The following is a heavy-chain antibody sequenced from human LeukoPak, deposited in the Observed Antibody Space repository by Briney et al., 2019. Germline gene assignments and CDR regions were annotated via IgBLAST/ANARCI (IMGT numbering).Heavy chain of an antibody. CDR2: VKQDGTEK. V-gene: IGHV3-7*02. J-gene: IGHJ1*01. Sequence: VQPGGALKLTCFASGFRVGRGWVSWVRQAPGEGLEWVACVKQDGTEKNYVVSVWGRFTVSVDNGKNSLYLQMNSLRAEDTAKYYCATLDSTKSVLWGRGTTVIVSS. D-gene: IGHD2-2*01. CDR3: ATLDSTKSVL. CDR1: GFRVGRGW.